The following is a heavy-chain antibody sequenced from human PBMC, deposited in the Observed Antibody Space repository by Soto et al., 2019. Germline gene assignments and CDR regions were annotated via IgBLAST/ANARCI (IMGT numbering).Heavy chain of an antibody. CDR2: MNPNSGNT. CDR3: AREGVVVVAAIQMGMDV. J-gene: IGHJ6*02. D-gene: IGHD2-15*01. V-gene: IGHV1-8*01. CDR1: GYTFTSYD. Sequence: ASVKVSCKASGYTFTSYDINWVRQATGQGLEWMGWMNPNSGNTGYAQKFQGRVTMTRNTSISTAYMGLSSLRSEDTAVYYCAREGVVVVAAIQMGMDVWGQGTTVTVSS.